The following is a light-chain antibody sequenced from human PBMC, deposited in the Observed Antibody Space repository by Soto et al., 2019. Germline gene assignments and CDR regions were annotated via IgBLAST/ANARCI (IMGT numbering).Light chain of an antibody. CDR1: SSNIGAGYD. V-gene: IGLV1-40*01. J-gene: IGLJ3*02. Sequence: QSVLTQPPSVSGAPGQRVTISCTGSSSNIGAGYDVQWYQQLPGTAPKFLIYGNSNRPSGVPDRFSGSKSGTSASLAITGLQAEDEADYYCQSYDSSLSGWVFGGETKLTVL. CDR2: GNS. CDR3: QSYDSSLSGWV.